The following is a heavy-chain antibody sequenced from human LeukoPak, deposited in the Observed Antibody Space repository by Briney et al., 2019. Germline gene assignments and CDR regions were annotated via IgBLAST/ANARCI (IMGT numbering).Heavy chain of an antibody. Sequence: SETLSLTCTVSGGTIRSYYWSWIRQPPGKGLEWIAYIYNSETTNYNPSLWSRVTISLDTSKNQFSLKLTSVTAADTAVYYCARRIYGSGWDWGHGTLITVSS. J-gene: IGHJ4*03. CDR1: GGTIRSYY. D-gene: IGHD6-19*01. CDR2: IYNSETT. V-gene: IGHV4-59*08. CDR3: ARRIYGSGWD.